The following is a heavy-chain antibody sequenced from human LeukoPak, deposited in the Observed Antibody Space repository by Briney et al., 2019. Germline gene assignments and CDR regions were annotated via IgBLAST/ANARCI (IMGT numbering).Heavy chain of an antibody. Sequence: PGGSLRLSCAASGFTFSSYWMSWVRQAPGKGLEWVANIKQDGSEKYYVDSVKGRFTISRDNAKNSLYLQMNSLRAEDTAVYYCARAWGYYYYGMDVWGQGTTVTVSS. CDR3: ARAWGYYYYGMDV. CDR1: GFTFSSYW. J-gene: IGHJ6*02. V-gene: IGHV3-7*01. CDR2: IKQDGSEK. D-gene: IGHD3-16*01.